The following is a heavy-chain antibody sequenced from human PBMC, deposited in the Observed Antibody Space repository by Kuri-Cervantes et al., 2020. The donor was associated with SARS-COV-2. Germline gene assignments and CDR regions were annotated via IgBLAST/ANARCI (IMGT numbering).Heavy chain of an antibody. Sequence: GESLKISCAASGFNFNTCAMHWVRQAPGRGLEWVAMISSDGRNKKYADLVKGLFTISRDNSKNTLYLQINSLRTEDTAVFYCSRARVGVFDFWGQGALVTVSS. J-gene: IGHJ4*02. V-gene: IGHV3-30*04. CDR2: ISSDGRNK. CDR1: GFNFNTCA. CDR3: SRARVGVFDF. D-gene: IGHD2-21*01.